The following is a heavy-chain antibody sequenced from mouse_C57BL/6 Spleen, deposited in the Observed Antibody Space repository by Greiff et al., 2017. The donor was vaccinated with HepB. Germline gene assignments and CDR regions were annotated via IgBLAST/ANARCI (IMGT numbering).Heavy chain of an antibody. CDR1: GFSLTSYA. CDR3: ARNYGATVVAIPYAMDY. D-gene: IGHD1-1*01. V-gene: IGHV2-9-1*01. J-gene: IGHJ4*01. CDR2: IWTGGGT. Sequence: VQLVESGPGLVAPSQSLSITCTVSGFSLTSYAISWVRQPPGKGLEWLGVIWTGGGTNYNSALKSRLSISKDNSKSQVFLKMNSLQTDDTARYYCARNYGATVVAIPYAMDYWGQGTSVTVSS.